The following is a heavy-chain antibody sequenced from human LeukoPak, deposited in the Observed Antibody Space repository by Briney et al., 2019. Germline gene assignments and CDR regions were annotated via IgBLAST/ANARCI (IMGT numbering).Heavy chain of an antibody. CDR3: ARPYNSGWYGAFDI. V-gene: IGHV4-59*08. Sequence: PSETLSLTCTVSGASISGYYWSWIRQPPGKGLEWIGYIYYSGSTKYNPSLKSRVTISVDTSKNQFSLKLSSVTAADTAVYYCARPYNSGWYGAFDIWGQGTMGIVSS. CDR2: IYYSGST. D-gene: IGHD6-19*01. J-gene: IGHJ3*02. CDR1: GASISGYY.